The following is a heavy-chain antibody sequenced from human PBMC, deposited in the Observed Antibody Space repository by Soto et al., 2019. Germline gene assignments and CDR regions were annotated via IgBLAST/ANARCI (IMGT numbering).Heavy chain of an antibody. V-gene: IGHV2-5*02. CDR3: AHRVLRTVFGLVTTTAIYFDF. D-gene: IGHD3-3*01. Sequence: QITLNESGPTVGRSTENLTLTCRFSGFSLTTIGVGVGWIHYSPGKSPEWLELIYWDGDKRYSVSLKSRLTITKDTSKNQVVLTLSDLDPTDTATYYCAHRVLRTVFGLVTTTAIYFDFWGQGTPVDVSS. J-gene: IGHJ4*02. CDR2: IYWDGDK. CDR1: GFSLTTIGVG.